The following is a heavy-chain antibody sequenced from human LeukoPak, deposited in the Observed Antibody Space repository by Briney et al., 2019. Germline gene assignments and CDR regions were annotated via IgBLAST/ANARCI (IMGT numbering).Heavy chain of an antibody. Sequence: PSETLSLTCTVSGGSISSFYWSWIRQPAGKGLEWIGRIYSSGNTNYNPSLKSRVTMSVDTSKNQFSLKLSSVTAADTAVYYCARERKQRDIAVVVAARYYFDYWGQGTLVTVSS. V-gene: IGHV4-4*07. J-gene: IGHJ4*02. CDR2: IYSSGNT. CDR3: ARERKQRDIAVVVAARYYFDY. D-gene: IGHD2-15*01. CDR1: GGSISSFY.